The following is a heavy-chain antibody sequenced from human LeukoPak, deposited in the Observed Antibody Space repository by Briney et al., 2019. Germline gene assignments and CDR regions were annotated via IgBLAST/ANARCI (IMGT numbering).Heavy chain of an antibody. Sequence: SETLSLTCAVYGGSFSGYYWSWIRQPPGKGLEWIGEINHSGSTNYNPSLKSRVTISVDTSKNQFSLKLSSVTAADTAVYYCARVVVVPAAMLYYYYYGMDVWGQGTTVTVSS. CDR3: ARVVVVPAAMLYYYYYGMDV. CDR1: GGSFSGYY. J-gene: IGHJ6*02. CDR2: INHSGST. V-gene: IGHV4-34*01. D-gene: IGHD2-2*01.